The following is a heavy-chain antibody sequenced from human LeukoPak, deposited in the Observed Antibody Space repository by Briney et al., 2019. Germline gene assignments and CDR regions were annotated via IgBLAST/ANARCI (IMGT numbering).Heavy chain of an antibody. CDR2: MNPNCGNT. CDR3: ARTYYDFWSGHYYYYYMDV. CDR1: GYTFTSYD. J-gene: IGHJ6*03. D-gene: IGHD3-3*01. Sequence: GASVKVSCKVSGYTFTSYDTNWVRQATGQGLEWMGWMNPNCGNTGYAQKFQGRVTITRNTSISTAYMELSSLRSEDTAVYYCARTYYDFWSGHYYYYYMDVWGKGTTVTVSS. V-gene: IGHV1-8*03.